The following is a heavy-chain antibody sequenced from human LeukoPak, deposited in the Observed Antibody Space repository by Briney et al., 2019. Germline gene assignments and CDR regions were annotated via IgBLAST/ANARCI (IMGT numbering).Heavy chain of an antibody. Sequence: TPSETLSLTCTVSGGSISSYYWSWVRQPPGEGLEWIGYIHYSGSTHYNPSLKSRVTMSIDTSKNQFSLNLSSMTAADTAVYFCARTQGGRGQWFGLRGGFYYYSYMDVWGKGATVTVSS. J-gene: IGHJ6*03. CDR1: GGSISSYY. V-gene: IGHV4-59*01. CDR3: ARTQGGRGQWFGLRGGFYYYSYMDV. D-gene: IGHD3-10*01. CDR2: IHYSGST.